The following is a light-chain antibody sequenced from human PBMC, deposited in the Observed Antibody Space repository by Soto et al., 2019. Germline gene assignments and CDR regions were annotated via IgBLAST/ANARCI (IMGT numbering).Light chain of an antibody. CDR2: DVS. Sequence: QSALTQPASVSGSPGQSITISCTGTSSDVGAYNYVSWYQQHPGKAPKLMIYDVSNRPSGVSNRFSGSKSGNTASLTISGLQAEDEADYYCSSYTSSSTLDVFGTRTKVTV. CDR1: SSDVGAYNY. V-gene: IGLV2-14*01. CDR3: SSYTSSSTLDV. J-gene: IGLJ1*01.